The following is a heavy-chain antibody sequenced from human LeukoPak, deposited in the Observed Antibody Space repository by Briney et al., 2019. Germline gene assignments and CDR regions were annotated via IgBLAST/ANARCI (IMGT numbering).Heavy chain of an antibody. D-gene: IGHD3-22*01. CDR3: ARVSHYDSSGYYYFDY. V-gene: IGHV4-30-4*08. Sequence: SQTLSLTCTVSGGSISSGDYYWSWIRQPPGKGLEWIGYIYYSGSTYYNPSLKSRVTISVDTSKNQFSLKLSPVTAADTAVYYCARVSHYDSSGYYYFDYWGQGTLVTVSS. CDR1: GGSISSGDYY. J-gene: IGHJ4*02. CDR2: IYYSGST.